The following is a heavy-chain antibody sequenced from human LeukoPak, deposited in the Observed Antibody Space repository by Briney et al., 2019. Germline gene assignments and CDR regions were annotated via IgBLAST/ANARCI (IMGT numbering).Heavy chain of an antibody. D-gene: IGHD3-10*01. CDR3: ARHYPDRFMVRGVIGWFDP. CDR1: GGSLRSSNYY. V-gene: IGHV4-39*01. Sequence: PSETLSLTCTVSGGSLRSSNYYCGWIRQPPGKGLEWIGSIYYSGSTYYNPSLKSRVTISVDTSKNQFSLKLSSVTAADTAVYYCARHYPDRFMVRGVIGWFDPWGQGTLVTVSS. CDR2: IYYSGST. J-gene: IGHJ5*02.